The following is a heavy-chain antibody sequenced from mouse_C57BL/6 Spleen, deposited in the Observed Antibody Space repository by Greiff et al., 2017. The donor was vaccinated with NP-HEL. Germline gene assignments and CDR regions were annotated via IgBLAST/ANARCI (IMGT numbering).Heavy chain of an antibody. D-gene: IGHD1-1*01. V-gene: IGHV7-3*01. J-gene: IGHJ4*01. CDR3: ARGGFITTVVAHYYAMDY. Sequence: EVQLVESGGGLVQPGGSLSLSCAASGFTFTDYYMSWVRQPPGKALEWLGFIRNKANGYTTEYSASVKGRFTISSDNSQSILYLQMNALRAEDSATYDCARGGFITTVVAHYYAMDYWGQGTSVTVSS. CDR1: GFTFTDYY. CDR2: IRNKANGYTT.